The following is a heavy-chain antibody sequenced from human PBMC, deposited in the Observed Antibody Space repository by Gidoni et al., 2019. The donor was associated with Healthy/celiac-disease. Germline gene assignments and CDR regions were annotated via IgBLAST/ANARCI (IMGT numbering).Heavy chain of an antibody. D-gene: IGHD2-15*01. Sequence: QVQLQQWGAGLLKPSETLSLTCAVYGGSFSGYYWSWFRQPPGKGLEWIGEINHSGSTNYNPSLKSRVTISVDTSKNQFSLKLSSVTAADTAVYYCARDTWGVVVAATSIDYYYYGMDVWGQGTTVTVSS. CDR3: ARDTWGVVVAATSIDYYYYGMDV. V-gene: IGHV4-34*01. CDR1: GGSFSGYY. J-gene: IGHJ6*02. CDR2: INHSGST.